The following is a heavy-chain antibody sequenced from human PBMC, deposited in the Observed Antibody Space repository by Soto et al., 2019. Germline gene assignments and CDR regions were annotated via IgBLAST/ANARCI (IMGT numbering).Heavy chain of an antibody. J-gene: IGHJ4*02. V-gene: IGHV1-69*13. CDR1: GGTFSSYA. D-gene: IGHD3-3*01. CDR3: ARTARITIFGVVTGYFDY. CDR2: IIPIFGTA. Sequence: SVKVSCKASGGTFSSYAISWVRQAPGQGLEWMGGIIPIFGTANYAQKFQGRVTITADESTSTAYMELSSLRSEDTAVYYCARTARITIFGVVTGYFDYWGQGTLVTVSS.